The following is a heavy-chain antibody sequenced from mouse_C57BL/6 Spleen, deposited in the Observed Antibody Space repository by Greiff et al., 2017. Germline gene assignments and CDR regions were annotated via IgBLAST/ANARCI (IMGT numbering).Heavy chain of an antibody. J-gene: IGHJ3*01. CDR2: INPYNGGT. D-gene: IGHD2-5*01. CDR3: ARKGSNYPFAY. V-gene: IGHV1-19*01. CDR1: GYTFTDYY. Sequence: VHVKQSGPVLVKPGASVKMSCKASGYTFTDYYMNWVKQSHGKSLEWIGVINPYNGGTSYNQKFKGKATLTVAKSSSTAYMERNSLTSEDSAVYYCARKGSNYPFAYWGQGTLVTVSA.